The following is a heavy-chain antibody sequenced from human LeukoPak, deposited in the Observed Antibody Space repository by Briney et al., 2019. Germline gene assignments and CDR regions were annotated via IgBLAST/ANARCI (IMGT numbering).Heavy chain of an antibody. J-gene: IGHJ4*02. Sequence: GGSLRLSCAASGFTSSSYAMHWVRQAPGKGLEYVSAISSNGGSTYYANSVKGRFTISRDNSKNTLYLQMGSLRAEDMAVYYCARGWYPPPTEIYFDYWGQGTLVTVSS. CDR2: ISSNGGST. CDR1: GFTSSSYA. CDR3: ARGWYPPPTEIYFDY. D-gene: IGHD6-13*01. V-gene: IGHV3-64*01.